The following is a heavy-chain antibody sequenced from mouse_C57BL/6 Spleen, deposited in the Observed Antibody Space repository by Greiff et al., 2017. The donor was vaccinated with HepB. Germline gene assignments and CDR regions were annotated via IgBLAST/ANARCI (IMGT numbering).Heavy chain of an antibody. J-gene: IGHJ2*01. V-gene: IGHV10-1*01. CDR2: IRSKSNNYAT. CDR1: GFSFNTYA. D-gene: IGHD1-2*01. CDR3: VTGYYGEYYFDY. Sequence: EVQGVESGGGLVQPKGSLKLSCAASGFSFNTYAMNWVRQAPGKGLEWVARIRSKSNNYATYYADSVKDRFTISRDDSESMLYLQMNNLKTEDTAMYYCVTGYYGEYYFDYWGQGTTLTVSS.